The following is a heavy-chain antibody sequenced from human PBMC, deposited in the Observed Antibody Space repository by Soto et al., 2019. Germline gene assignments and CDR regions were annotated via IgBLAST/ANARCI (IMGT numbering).Heavy chain of an antibody. D-gene: IGHD3-10*02. Sequence: SLTCTVSGVSVNTYCWSWVRQPAGRRPEWIGRIFPSGSTSYDPSLNSRVTMSLDTSKNQFSPNLNSVTAADTAVYYCARCVNMCFDYWGQGIQVTVSS. CDR2: IFPSGST. CDR3: ARCVNMCFDY. CDR1: GVSVNTYC. V-gene: IGHV4-4*07. J-gene: IGHJ4*02.